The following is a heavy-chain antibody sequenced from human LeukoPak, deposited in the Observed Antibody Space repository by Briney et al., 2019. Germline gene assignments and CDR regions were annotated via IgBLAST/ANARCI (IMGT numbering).Heavy chain of an antibody. CDR2: ISSSGSTI. D-gene: IGHD3-22*01. Sequence: GGSLRLSCAASGFTFSSYEMNWVRQAPGKGLEWVSYISSSGSTIYYADSVKGRFTISRDNAKNSLYLQMNSLRAEDTAVYYCARDYTDGYDSSGAPLGYFDYWGQGTLVTVSS. V-gene: IGHV3-48*03. CDR1: GFTFSSYE. J-gene: IGHJ4*02. CDR3: ARDYTDGYDSSGAPLGYFDY.